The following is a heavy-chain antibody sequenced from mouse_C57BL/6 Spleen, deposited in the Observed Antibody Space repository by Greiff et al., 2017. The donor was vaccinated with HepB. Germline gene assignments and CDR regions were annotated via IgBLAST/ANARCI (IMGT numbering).Heavy chain of an antibody. CDR3: AREDSSGYVGAMDY. J-gene: IGHJ4*01. CDR1: GFTFSSYT. D-gene: IGHD3-2*02. V-gene: IGHV5-9*01. CDR2: ISGGGGNT. Sequence: EVKLVESGGGLVKPGGSLKLSCAASGFTFSSYTMSWVRQTPEKRLEWVATISGGGGNTYYPDSVKGRFTISRDNAKNTLYLQMSSLRSEDTALYYCAREDSSGYVGAMDYWGQGTSVTVSS.